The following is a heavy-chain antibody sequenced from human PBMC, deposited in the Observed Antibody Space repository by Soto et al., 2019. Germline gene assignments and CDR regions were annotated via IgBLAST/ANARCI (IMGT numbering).Heavy chain of an antibody. J-gene: IGHJ5*02. CDR3: ARVGIAVAGTPAPHFDP. Sequence: QVQLVQSGAEVKKPGSSVKVSCKASGGTFSSYAISWVRQAPGQGLEWMGGITPIFGTANYAQKFQGRVTITADESTSTAYMELSSLRSEDTAVYYCARVGIAVAGTPAPHFDPWGQGTLVTVSS. V-gene: IGHV1-69*01. D-gene: IGHD6-19*01. CDR2: ITPIFGTA. CDR1: GGTFSSYA.